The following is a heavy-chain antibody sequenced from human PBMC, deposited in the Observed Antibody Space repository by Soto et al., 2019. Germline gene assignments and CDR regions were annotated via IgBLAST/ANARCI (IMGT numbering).Heavy chain of an antibody. V-gene: IGHV3-74*01. CDR2: INRDGSSK. CDR3: ARDGWAVAEN. Sequence: VQLVESGGDLVQPGGSLRPSCAASGFTFSSFYMHWVRQAPGKGLVWVARINRDGSSKNYADSVKGRFTISRDNANNALYLQMNSLGGDDTAVYYCARDGWAVAENWGQGTLVTVSS. J-gene: IGHJ4*02. CDR1: GFTFSSFY. D-gene: IGHD6-19*01.